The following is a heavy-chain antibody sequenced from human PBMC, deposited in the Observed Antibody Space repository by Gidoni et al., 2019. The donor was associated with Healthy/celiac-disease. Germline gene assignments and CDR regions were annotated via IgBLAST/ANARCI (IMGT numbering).Heavy chain of an antibody. D-gene: IGHD3-3*01. Sequence: EVQLLESGGGLVQPGGSLRLSCSASGFTFSSDAMSWVRQAPGNGLELVSAISGSGGSTYYADSVKGRFTISRDNSKNTLYLQMNSLRAEDTAVYYCAKTYYDFWSGYSHRGAFDIWGQGTMVTVSS. V-gene: IGHV3-23*01. CDR3: AKTYYDFWSGYSHRGAFDI. J-gene: IGHJ3*02. CDR1: GFTFSSDA. CDR2: ISGSGGST.